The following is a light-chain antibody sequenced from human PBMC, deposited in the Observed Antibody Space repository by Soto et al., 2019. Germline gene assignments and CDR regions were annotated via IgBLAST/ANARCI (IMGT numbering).Light chain of an antibody. CDR3: SSYTTIKTVV. CDR1: SSDVGGYPY. V-gene: IGLV2-14*01. CDR2: EVS. J-gene: IGLJ2*01. Sequence: QSALTQPASVSGSPGQSITISCTGTSSDVGGYPYVSWYQQHPGKVPKLIIYEVSNRPSGVSDRFSGSKSGSTAYLTISGVQPEDEADYHCSSYTTIKTVVFGGGTKLTVL.